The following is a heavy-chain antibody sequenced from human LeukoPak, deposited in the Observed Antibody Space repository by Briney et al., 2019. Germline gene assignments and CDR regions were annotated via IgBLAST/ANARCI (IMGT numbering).Heavy chain of an antibody. V-gene: IGHV3-30*04. Sequence: GGSLRLSCAASGFTFSSYAVHWVRQAPGKGLEWVALISYDGSNKYYADSVKGRFTISRDNSKNTLYLQMNSLRAEDTAVYYCAKALRYFDWFHYWGQGTLVTVSS. D-gene: IGHD3-9*01. CDR1: GFTFSSYA. J-gene: IGHJ5*01. CDR2: ISYDGSNK. CDR3: AKALRYFDWFHY.